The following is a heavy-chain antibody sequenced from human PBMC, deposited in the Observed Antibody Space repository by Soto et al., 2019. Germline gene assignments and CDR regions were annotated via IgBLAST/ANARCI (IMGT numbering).Heavy chain of an antibody. J-gene: IGHJ4*02. Sequence: GGSLRLSCAASGFTFSSYAMSWVHQAPGKGLEWVSAISGSGGSTYYADSGKGRFTISRDNSKNTLYLQMNSLRAEDTAVYYCAKDLYLGAAAGINYFDYWGQGTLVTVSS. CDR2: ISGSGGST. CDR1: GFTFSSYA. D-gene: IGHD6-13*01. V-gene: IGHV3-23*01. CDR3: AKDLYLGAAAGINYFDY.